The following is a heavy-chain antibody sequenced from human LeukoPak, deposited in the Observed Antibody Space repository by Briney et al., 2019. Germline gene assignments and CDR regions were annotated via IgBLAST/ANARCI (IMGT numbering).Heavy chain of an antibody. Sequence: PSETLSLTCAVYGGSFSDYSWTWIRQPPGRWLEWIGDINHGGSANYNPSLQSRLTISVDTSKNQFSLNLTSLTAADTAIYYCARGLTIFGVVVRRGNWFDTWGQGTLVTVSS. V-gene: IGHV4-34*01. D-gene: IGHD3-3*01. CDR1: GGSFSDYS. CDR3: ARGLTIFGVVVRRGNWFDT. CDR2: INHGGSA. J-gene: IGHJ5*02.